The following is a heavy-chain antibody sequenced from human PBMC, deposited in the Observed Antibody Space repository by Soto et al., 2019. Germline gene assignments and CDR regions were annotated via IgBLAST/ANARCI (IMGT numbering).Heavy chain of an antibody. J-gene: IGHJ4*02. Sequence: EVQLVESGGGLVQPGGSLRISCAASGFSFSTYWMHWVRQAPGKGLVWVSRINSDGSSTSYADSVKGRFTISRDDAKNTLYLQMNSLRAEDTAVYYCAKHPPYDYWGQGTLVTVSS. CDR3: AKHPPYDY. CDR2: INSDGSST. V-gene: IGHV3-74*01. CDR1: GFSFSTYW.